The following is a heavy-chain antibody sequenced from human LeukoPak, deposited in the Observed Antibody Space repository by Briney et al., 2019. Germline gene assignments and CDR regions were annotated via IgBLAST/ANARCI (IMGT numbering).Heavy chain of an antibody. Sequence: GGSLRLSCAASGFTFRSYAMSWVRQAPGEGLEWVSAISGSGGSTYYADSVKGRFTISRDNSKNTLYLQMNSLRAEDTAVYYCAKGDYGDYDLWGQGTLVTVSS. D-gene: IGHD4-17*01. V-gene: IGHV3-23*01. CDR3: AKGDYGDYDL. CDR2: ISGSGGST. J-gene: IGHJ4*02. CDR1: GFTFRSYA.